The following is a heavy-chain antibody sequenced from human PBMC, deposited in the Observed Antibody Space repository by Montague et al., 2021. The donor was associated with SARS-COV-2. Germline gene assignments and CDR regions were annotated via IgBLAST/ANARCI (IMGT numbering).Heavy chain of an antibody. CDR3: ARHRRYDVVTYYPDF. D-gene: IGHD3-9*01. CDR2: ISNDGRT. V-gene: IGHV4-39*01. Sequence: SETLFLTCSVSGGSFDSDNFFWGWIRQPPGKRLEWIGVISNDGRTFDNPSLKSRVTISVHTSRNQLSLNVKSVTAADTAVYYCARHRRYDVVTYYPDFWGQGILVTVSS. CDR1: GGSFDSDNFF. J-gene: IGHJ4*02.